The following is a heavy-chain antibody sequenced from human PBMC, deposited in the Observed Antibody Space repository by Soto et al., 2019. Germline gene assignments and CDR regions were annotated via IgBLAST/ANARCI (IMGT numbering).Heavy chain of an antibody. CDR1: GGTFSSYA. CDR3: ARAGATMIADPPHAFDI. J-gene: IGHJ3*02. CDR2: IIPIFGTA. D-gene: IGHD3-22*01. V-gene: IGHV1-69*01. Sequence: QVQLVQSGAEVKKPGSSVKVSCKASGGTFSSYAISWVRQAPGQGLEWMGGIIPIFGTANYVQKFQGRGTITGDEYTSTAYMELSSLRSEDTAVYYCARAGATMIADPPHAFDIWCQETMVTVSS.